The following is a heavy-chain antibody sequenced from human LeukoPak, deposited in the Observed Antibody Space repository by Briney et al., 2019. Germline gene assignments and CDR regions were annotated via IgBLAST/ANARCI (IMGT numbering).Heavy chain of an antibody. J-gene: IGHJ6*03. CDR2: IYYSGST. CDR3: ASLSRYYYYMDV. CDR1: GGSISSSSYY. Sequence: SETLSLTCTVSGGSISSSSYYWGWIRQPPGKGLEWIGGIYYSGSTYYNPSLKSRVTISVDTSKNQFSLKLSSVTAADTAVYYCASLSRYYYYMDVWGKGTTVTVSS. V-gene: IGHV4-39*01. D-gene: IGHD2-2*01.